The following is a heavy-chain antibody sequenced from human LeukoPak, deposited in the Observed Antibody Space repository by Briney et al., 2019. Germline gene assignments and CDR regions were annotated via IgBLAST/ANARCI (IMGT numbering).Heavy chain of an antibody. CDR3: ARHGSRGWELRPNWFDP. CDR1: GGSISSSSYY. CDR2: IYYSGST. D-gene: IGHD1-26*01. J-gene: IGHJ5*02. V-gene: IGHV4-39*01. Sequence: PSETLSLTCTVSGGSISSSSYYWGWIRQPPGKGLEWIGSIYYSGSTYYNPSLKSRVTLSVDTSKNQFSLKLSSVTAADTAVYYCARHGSRGWELRPNWFDPWGQGTLVTVSS.